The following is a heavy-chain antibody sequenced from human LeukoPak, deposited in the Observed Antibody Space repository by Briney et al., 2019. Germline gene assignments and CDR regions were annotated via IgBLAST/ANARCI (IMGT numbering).Heavy chain of an antibody. CDR1: GFTFSIYA. J-gene: IGHJ4*02. CDR3: ARAFGAENFDY. CDR2: ISSNGGST. Sequence: PGGSLRLSCAASGFTFSIYAMHWVRQAPGKGLEYVSAISSNGGSTFYADSVKGRFTISRDNSKNTLYLQMGSLRSEDMAVYYCARAFGAENFDYWGQGTLVTVSS. D-gene: IGHD1-26*01. V-gene: IGHV3-64*02.